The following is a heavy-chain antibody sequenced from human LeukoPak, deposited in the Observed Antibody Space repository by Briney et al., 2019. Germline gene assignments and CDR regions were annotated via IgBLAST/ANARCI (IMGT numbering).Heavy chain of an antibody. CDR2: IIPIFGTA. V-gene: IGHV1-69*13. CDR3: ARNSRIVVVPAAILAGWFDP. CDR1: GGTFSSYA. J-gene: IGHJ5*02. D-gene: IGHD2-2*01. Sequence: GASVKVSCKASGGTFSSYAISWVRQAPGQGLEWMGGIIPIFGTANYAQKFQGRVTITADESTSTAYMELSSLRSEDTAVYYCARNSRIVVVPAAILAGWFDPWGQGTLVTVSS.